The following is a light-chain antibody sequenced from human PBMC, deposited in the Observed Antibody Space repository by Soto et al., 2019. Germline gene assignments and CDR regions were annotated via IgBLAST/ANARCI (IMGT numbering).Light chain of an antibody. CDR2: DVR. Sequence: QSVLTQPASVSGSPGQSITISCTGTSSDVGGYNYVSWYQQHPGKAPKLIIYDVRDRPSGVSYRFSASKAGYTASLTISGLQADDEAVYYCGSYRTTDTPYVFGTGTKVTVL. J-gene: IGLJ1*01. V-gene: IGLV2-14*03. CDR3: GSYRTTDTPYV. CDR1: SSDVGGYNY.